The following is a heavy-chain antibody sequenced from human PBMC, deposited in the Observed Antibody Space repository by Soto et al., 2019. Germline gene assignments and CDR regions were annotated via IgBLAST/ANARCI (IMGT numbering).Heavy chain of an antibody. Sequence: SVKVSCKASGGTFSSYAISWVRQAPGQGLEWMGGIIPIFGTANYAQKFQGRVTITADESTSTAYMELSSLRSEDTAVYYCARDRREQWLVNYYYYGMDVWGQGWTVTVSS. CDR2: IIPIFGTA. CDR1: GGTFSSYA. CDR3: ARDRREQWLVNYYYYGMDV. D-gene: IGHD6-19*01. V-gene: IGHV1-69*13. J-gene: IGHJ6*02.